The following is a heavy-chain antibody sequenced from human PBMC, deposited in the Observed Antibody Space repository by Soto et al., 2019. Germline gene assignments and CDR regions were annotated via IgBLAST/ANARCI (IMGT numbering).Heavy chain of an antibody. CDR1: GYTFTSYG. CDR3: ARGLGSGDY. J-gene: IGHJ4*02. D-gene: IGHD6-25*01. V-gene: IGHV1-18*01. CDR2: INANSGNT. Sequence: ASVKVSCKASGYTFTSYGISWVRQAPGQGLEWMGIINANSGNTNYAQNFQGRVTITRDTSTSTVYMDLSSLRSEDTAVYYCARGLGSGDYWGRGTLVTVSS.